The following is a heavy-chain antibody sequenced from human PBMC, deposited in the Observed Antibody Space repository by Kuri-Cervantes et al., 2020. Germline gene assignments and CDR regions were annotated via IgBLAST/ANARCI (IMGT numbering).Heavy chain of an antibody. J-gene: IGHJ5*02. CDR2: VLTDDSGT. Sequence: GESLKISCAASGFTLSDHYMHWVRQGPGKGLVWVSRVLTDDSGTIYADFVKGRFTVSRDNAKNTLYLQMNSLRAEDTAIYYYVRDSPHRRLDLWGQGTLVTVSS. CDR1: GFTLSDHY. CDR3: VRDSPHRRLDL. V-gene: IGHV3-74*01.